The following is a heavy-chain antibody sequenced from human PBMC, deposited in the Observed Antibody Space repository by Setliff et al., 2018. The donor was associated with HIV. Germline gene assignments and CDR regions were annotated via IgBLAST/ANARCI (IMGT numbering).Heavy chain of an antibody. J-gene: IGHJ1*01. D-gene: IGHD6-13*01. CDR1: GGSISSGAYY. CDR3: ARGPFNLAATGTGYFQQ. Sequence: PSETLSLTCTVSGGSISSGAYYWSWVRQRPGKGLEWIGSIYSSGNTYNNPSLKSRVTMSLDTSKNHFFLKVNSLTAADTAVYYCARGPFNLAATGTGYFQQWGQGTLVTVS. V-gene: IGHV4-31*03. CDR2: IYSSGNT.